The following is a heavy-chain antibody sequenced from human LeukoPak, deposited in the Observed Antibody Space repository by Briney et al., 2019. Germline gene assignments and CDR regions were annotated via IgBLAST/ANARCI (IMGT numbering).Heavy chain of an antibody. D-gene: IGHD2-15*01. V-gene: IGHV1-2*02. CDR3: ASTGQLYCSSSSWEGDY. Sequence: GASVKVSCKASGYTFTGYYIHWVRQAPGQGLQWMGWINANTGDTNSAQKFQARVTMTRDTSIRTAYMELIRLRSDDPAMYYCASTGQLYCSSSSWEGDYWGQGTLVTVSS. CDR2: INANTGDT. J-gene: IGHJ4*02. CDR1: GYTFTGYY.